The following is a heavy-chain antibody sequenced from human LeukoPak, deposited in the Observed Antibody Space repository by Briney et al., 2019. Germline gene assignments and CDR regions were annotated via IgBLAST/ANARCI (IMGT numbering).Heavy chain of an antibody. Sequence: GGSLRLSCAASGFTFSSYGMHWVRQAPGKGLEWVAVISYDGSNKYYADSVKGRFTISRDNSKNTLYLQMNSLRAEDTAVYYCAKDSKGYYDSSGYYSFFDYWGRGTLVTVSS. D-gene: IGHD3-22*01. J-gene: IGHJ4*02. V-gene: IGHV3-30*18. CDR1: GFTFSSYG. CDR2: ISYDGSNK. CDR3: AKDSKGYYDSSGYYSFFDY.